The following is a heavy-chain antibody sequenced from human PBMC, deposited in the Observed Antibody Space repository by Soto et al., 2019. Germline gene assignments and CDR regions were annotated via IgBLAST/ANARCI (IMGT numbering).Heavy chain of an antibody. J-gene: IGHJ6*02. CDR3: ARLSFSYGVDV. V-gene: IGHV4-4*02. CDR1: GGSISSASW. CDR2: IYHGGST. Sequence: SETLSLTCAVSGGSISSASWWTWFRQPPGKGLEWIGEIYHGGSTSYNPSLKSRVTLSLDKFKNHFSLNLTSVTAADTAVYYCARLSFSYGVDVWGQGTTVTVSS.